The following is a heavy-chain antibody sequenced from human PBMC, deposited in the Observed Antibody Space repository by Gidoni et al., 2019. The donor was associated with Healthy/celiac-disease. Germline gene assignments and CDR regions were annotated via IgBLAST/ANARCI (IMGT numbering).Heavy chain of an antibody. CDR3: AREPVVVVAARLGWFDP. V-gene: IGHV3-21*01. J-gene: IGHJ5*02. D-gene: IGHD2-15*01. CDR2: ISSSSSYI. CDR1: GFTFRSYS. Sequence: EVQLVESGGGLVKPGGSLRLYCAASGFTFRSYSMNWVRQAPGEGLEWVSSISSSSSYIYYADSVKGRFTISRDNAKNSLYLQMTSLRAEDTAVYYCAREPVVVVAARLGWFDPWGQGTLVTVSS.